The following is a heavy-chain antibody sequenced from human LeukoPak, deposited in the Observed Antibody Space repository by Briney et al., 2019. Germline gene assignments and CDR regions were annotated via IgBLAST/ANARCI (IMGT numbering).Heavy chain of an antibody. CDR1: GFTFSSSA. D-gene: IGHD1-26*01. J-gene: IGHJ4*02. CDR2: ISGSGGST. Sequence: PGGSLRLSCAASGFTFSSSAMSWVRQAPGKGLEWVSAISGSGGSTYYADSVKGRFTISRDNSKNTLYLQMNSLRPEDTAVYYCARELPRGGSFDYWGQGTLVTVSS. V-gene: IGHV3-23*01. CDR3: ARELPRGGSFDY.